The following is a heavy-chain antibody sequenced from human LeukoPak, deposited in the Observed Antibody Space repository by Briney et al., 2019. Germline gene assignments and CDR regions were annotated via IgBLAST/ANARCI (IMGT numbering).Heavy chain of an antibody. CDR3: ARAPPEYYFDY. CDR2: IYYSGST. Sequence: PSETLSLTCTVSGGSISSYYWSWIRQPPGKGLEWIGYIYYSGSTNYNPSLKSRVTISVDTSKNQFSLKLSSVTAADTAVYYCARAPPEYYFDYWGQGTLVTVSS. J-gene: IGHJ4*02. CDR1: GGSISSYY. V-gene: IGHV4-59*01.